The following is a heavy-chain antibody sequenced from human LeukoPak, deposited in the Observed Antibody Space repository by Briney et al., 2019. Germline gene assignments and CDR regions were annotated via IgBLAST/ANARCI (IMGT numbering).Heavy chain of an antibody. CDR1: GYTFTSYY. D-gene: IGHD3-9*01. CDR3: ARDAGYDIWYNY. Sequence: ASVKVSCKASGYTFTSYYMHWVRQAPGQGLEWMGRINPNSGGTNYAQKFQGRVTMTRDTSISTAYMELSRLRSDDTAVYYCARDAGYDIWYNYWGQGTLVTVSS. CDR2: INPNSGGT. J-gene: IGHJ4*02. V-gene: IGHV1-2*06.